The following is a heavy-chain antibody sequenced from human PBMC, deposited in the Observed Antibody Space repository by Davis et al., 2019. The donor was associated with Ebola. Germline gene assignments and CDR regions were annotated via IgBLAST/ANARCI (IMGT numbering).Heavy chain of an antibody. V-gene: IGHV3-73*01. J-gene: IGHJ4*02. D-gene: IGHD6-6*01. CDR3: AREPSIAAHFDY. CDR1: GFTFSGSA. Sequence: PGGSLRLSCAASGFTFSGSAMHWVRQASGKGLEWVGRIRSKANSYATAYAASVKGRFTISRDDSKNTAYLQMNSLRAEDTAVYYCAREPSIAAHFDYWGQGTLVTVSS. CDR2: IRSKANSYAT.